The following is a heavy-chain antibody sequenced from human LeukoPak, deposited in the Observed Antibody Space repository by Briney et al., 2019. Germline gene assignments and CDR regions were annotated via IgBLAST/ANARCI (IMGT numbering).Heavy chain of an antibody. D-gene: IGHD1-1*01. CDR1: GFTFSNYA. CDR3: AKCLTSTGTCYFDY. Sequence: GGSLRLSCAASGFTFSNYAMSWVRQAPGEGLEWVSAISGSGGNTYYADSVNGRFTISRDNSQNTFFLQMNSLRANDTAIYYCAKCLTSTGTCYFDYWGQGTLVTVSS. V-gene: IGHV3-23*01. J-gene: IGHJ4*02. CDR2: ISGSGGNT.